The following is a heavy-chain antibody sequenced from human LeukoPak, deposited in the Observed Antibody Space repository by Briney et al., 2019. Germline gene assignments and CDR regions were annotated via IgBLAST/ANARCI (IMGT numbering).Heavy chain of an antibody. CDR3: ARVPIAAMPPRVYYYYGMDV. Sequence: SVKVSCKASGYTFTSYGISWVRQAPGQGLEWMGGIIPIFGTANYAQKFQGRVTITADESTSTAYMELSSLRSEDTAVYYCARVPIAAMPPRVYYYYGMDVWGQGTTVTVPS. V-gene: IGHV1-69*13. D-gene: IGHD6-13*01. CDR1: GYTFTSYG. J-gene: IGHJ6*02. CDR2: IIPIFGTA.